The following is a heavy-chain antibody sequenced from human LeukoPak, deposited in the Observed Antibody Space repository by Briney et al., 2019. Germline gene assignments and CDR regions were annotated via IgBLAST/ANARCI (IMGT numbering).Heavy chain of an antibody. V-gene: IGHV1-69*05. CDR2: IIPIFGTA. J-gene: IGHJ4*02. D-gene: IGHD5-18*01. CDR1: GGTFSSYA. CDR3: ASGEYSYGSTSYYFDY. Sequence: ASVKVSCKASGGTFSSYAISWVRQAPGQGLERMGRIIPIFGTANYAQKFQGRVTITTDESTSTAYMELSSLRSEDTAVYYCASGEYSYGSTSYYFDYWGQGTLVTVSS.